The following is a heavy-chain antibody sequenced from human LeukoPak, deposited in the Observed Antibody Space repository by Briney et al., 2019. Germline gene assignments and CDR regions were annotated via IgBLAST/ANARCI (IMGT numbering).Heavy chain of an antibody. CDR1: GFSHGGSFSGYY. V-gene: IGHV4-34*01. CDR3: ASPKEIYYYGGSGYYYY. Sequence: SETLSLTCPVYGFSHGGSFSGYYWSWIRQSPGKGLEWIGEIEPSGRTNYNPSLKSPVTISVDTSQPQYSLKLPSVSAEETGAYYCASPKEIYYYGGSGYYYYGGDGTLVTVSS. J-gene: IGHJ4*01. CDR2: IEPSGRT. D-gene: IGHD3-22*01.